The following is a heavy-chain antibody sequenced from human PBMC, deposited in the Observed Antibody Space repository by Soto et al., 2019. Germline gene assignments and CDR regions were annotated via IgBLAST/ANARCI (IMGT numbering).Heavy chain of an antibody. J-gene: IGHJ4*02. CDR3: VKEMAMSSYSAYHFDY. V-gene: IGHV3-30*18. Sequence: QVQLAESGGGVVQPGKSLSLSCVASGFTFSSYGMHWVRQAPGKGLEWVALISYDGSEKYFGVSVKGRFTISRDNSNNTLYLKMTSLRGDHTALYYCVKEMAMSSYSAYHFDYWGQGTQVTVSS. D-gene: IGHD1-26*01. CDR1: GFTFSSYG. CDR2: ISYDGSEK.